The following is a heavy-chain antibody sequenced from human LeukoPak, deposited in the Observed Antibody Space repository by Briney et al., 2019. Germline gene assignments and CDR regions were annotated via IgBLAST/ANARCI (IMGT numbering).Heavy chain of an antibody. D-gene: IGHD6-13*01. V-gene: IGHV3-21*01. CDR3: ARSKGAAADPYYFDY. Sequence: GGSLRLSCAASGFTFSSYSMNWVRQAPGKGLEWVSSISSSSSYIYYAGSVKGRFTISRDNAKNSLYLQMNSLRAEDTAVYYCARSKGAAADPYYFDYWGQGTLVTVSS. CDR2: ISSSSSYI. J-gene: IGHJ4*02. CDR1: GFTFSSYS.